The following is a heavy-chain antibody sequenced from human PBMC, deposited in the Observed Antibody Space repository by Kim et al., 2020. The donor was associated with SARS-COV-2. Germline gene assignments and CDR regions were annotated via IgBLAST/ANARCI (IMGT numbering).Heavy chain of an antibody. CDR2: INSDGSST. J-gene: IGHJ6*02. V-gene: IGHV3-74*01. CDR1: GFTFSSYW. D-gene: IGHD1-7*01. CDR3: ARANNWNYGYYYYGMDV. Sequence: GGSLRLSCAASGFTFSSYWMHWVRQAPGKGLVWVSRINSDGSSTSYADSVKGRFTISRDNAKNTLYLQMNSLRAEDTAVYYCARANNWNYGYYYYGMDVWGQGTTGTVSS.